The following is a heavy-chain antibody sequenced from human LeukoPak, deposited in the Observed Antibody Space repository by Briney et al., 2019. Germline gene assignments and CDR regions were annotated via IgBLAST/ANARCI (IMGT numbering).Heavy chain of an antibody. CDR3: ARHRWNDEFYFDY. J-gene: IGHJ4*02. D-gene: IGHD1-1*01. Sequence: PSETLSLTCTVSGGSISGSSYYWGWIRQPPGKGLEWLGSIYYSGSTYYNQSLKSRVTISVDTSKNQFSLNLRSVTAADTAVYYCARHRWNDEFYFDYWGQGTLVTVSS. CDR2: IYYSGST. V-gene: IGHV4-39*01. CDR1: GGSISGSSYY.